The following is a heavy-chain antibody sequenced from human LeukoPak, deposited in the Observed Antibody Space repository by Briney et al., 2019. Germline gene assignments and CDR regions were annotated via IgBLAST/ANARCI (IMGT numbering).Heavy chain of an antibody. CDR3: ARALYSGYDYPLDY. Sequence: SETLSLTCTVSGGSISSGGYYWSWIRQHPGKGLERIGYIYYSGSTYYNPSLKSRVTISVDTSKNQFSLKLSSVTAADTAVYYCARALYSGYDYPLDYWGQGTLVTVSS. J-gene: IGHJ4*02. CDR2: IYYSGST. CDR1: GGSISSGGYY. D-gene: IGHD5-12*01. V-gene: IGHV4-31*03.